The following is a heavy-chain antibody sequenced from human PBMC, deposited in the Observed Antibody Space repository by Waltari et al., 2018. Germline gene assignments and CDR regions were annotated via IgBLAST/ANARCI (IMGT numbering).Heavy chain of an antibody. CDR3: AGGAVDY. CDR2: INPNSGGT. Sequence: QVQMVQSGAEVKKPGASVKVSCKASGYNFTAYYVHWVRQAPGRGLEWMGWINPNSGGTTYAQKFQGRVAMSTDTSIGTADMELSSLRIDDTAVYFCAGGAVDYWGQGTLLTVSS. CDR1: GYNFTAYY. V-gene: IGHV1-2*02. J-gene: IGHJ4*02. D-gene: IGHD3-16*01.